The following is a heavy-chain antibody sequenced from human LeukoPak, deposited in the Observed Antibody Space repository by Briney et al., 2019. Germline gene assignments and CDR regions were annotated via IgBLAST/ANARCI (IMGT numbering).Heavy chain of an antibody. CDR1: GVPVNDFH. D-gene: IGHD1/OR15-1a*01. V-gene: IGHV4-59*08. CDR3: ARHVEHAAYFRY. CDR2: ISDSGTT. Sequence: SETLSLTCAVAGVPVNDFHWSWIRQSPGRGLEWLGWISDSGTTHYNPSFRSRLAISADTSKSQLSLELTSVTAADTAVYYCARHVEHAAYFRYWGQGSLVTVSS. J-gene: IGHJ4*02.